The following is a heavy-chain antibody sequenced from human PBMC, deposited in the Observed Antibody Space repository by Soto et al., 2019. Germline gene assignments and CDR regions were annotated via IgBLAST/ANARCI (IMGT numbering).Heavy chain of an antibody. CDR1: GYTFTSYA. CDR2: INAGNGNT. V-gene: IGHV1-3*01. Sequence: QVQLVQSGAEVKKPGASVKVSCKASGYTFTSYAMHWVRQAPGQRLEWMGWINAGNGNTKYSQKFQGRVTITRDTSASTDYMELSSLRSEETAVYYCARDRNIPRRWYYYMDVWGKGTTVTVSS. D-gene: IGHD2-15*01. CDR3: ARDRNIPRRWYYYMDV. J-gene: IGHJ6*03.